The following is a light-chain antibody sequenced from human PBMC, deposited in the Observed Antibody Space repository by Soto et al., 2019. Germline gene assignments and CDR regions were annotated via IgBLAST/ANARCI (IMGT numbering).Light chain of an antibody. J-gene: IGKJ1*01. Sequence: DIQMTQSPSSLSASVGDRVTITCRASQGISNYLAWYQQKPGKVPKLLIYAASTLQSGVPSRFSGRGSGTDFTLTISSLQPEDVATYYCQKYNSAPPGTFGQGTKVDIK. V-gene: IGKV1-27*01. CDR1: QGISNY. CDR2: AAS. CDR3: QKYNSAPPGT.